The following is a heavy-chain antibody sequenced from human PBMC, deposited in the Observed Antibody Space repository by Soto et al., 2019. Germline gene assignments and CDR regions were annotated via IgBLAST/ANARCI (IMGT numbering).Heavy chain of an antibody. V-gene: IGHV3-21*01. Sequence: PGGSLRLSCAASGFTFSSYSMNWVRQAPGKGLEWVSSISSSSSYIYYADSVKGRFTISRDNAKNSLYLQMNSLRAEDTAVYYCARDLRLYYDILTGPMDVWGKGTTVTVSS. CDR3: ARDLRLYYDILTGPMDV. CDR1: GFTFSSYS. CDR2: ISSSSSYI. J-gene: IGHJ6*03. D-gene: IGHD3-9*01.